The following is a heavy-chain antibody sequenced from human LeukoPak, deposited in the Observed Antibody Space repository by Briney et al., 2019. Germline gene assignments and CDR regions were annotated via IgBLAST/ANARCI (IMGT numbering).Heavy chain of an antibody. CDR3: ARRVPKGNYGGNYLMGY. CDR2: INPNSGGT. D-gene: IGHD4-23*01. J-gene: IGHJ4*02. CDR1: GYTFTGYY. V-gene: IGHV1-2*02. Sequence: ASVKVSCKASGYTFTGYYMHWVRQAPVQGLEWMGWINPNSGGTNYAQKFQGRVTMTRDTSISTAYMELSRLRSDDTAVYYCARRVPKGNYGGNYLMGYWGQGTLVTVSS.